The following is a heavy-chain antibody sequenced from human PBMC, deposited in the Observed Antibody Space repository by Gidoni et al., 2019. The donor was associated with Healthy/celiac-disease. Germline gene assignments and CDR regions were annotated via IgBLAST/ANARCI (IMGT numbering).Heavy chain of an antibody. Sequence: QVQLVESGGGVVQPGRSLRLSCAASGCTFRSYGMHWVRQAPGKGLEWVAVISYDGSNKYYADSVKGRFTISRDNSKNTLYLQMNSLRAEDTAVYYCAKSIAGMGIYYFDYWGQGTLVTVSS. J-gene: IGHJ4*02. D-gene: IGHD3-10*01. V-gene: IGHV3-30*18. CDR1: GCTFRSYG. CDR3: AKSIAGMGIYYFDY. CDR2: ISYDGSNK.